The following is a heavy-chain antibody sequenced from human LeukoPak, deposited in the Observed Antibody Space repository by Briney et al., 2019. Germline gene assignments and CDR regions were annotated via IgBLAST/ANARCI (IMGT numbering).Heavy chain of an antibody. Sequence: GGSLRLSCAASGFTFSSYWMSWVRQAPGKGLEWVANIKQDGSEKYYVDSVKGRFTISRDNAKNSLYLQMNSLRAEDTAVYYCARDGSSGWHGAVDYWGQGTLVTVSS. CDR2: IKQDGSEK. D-gene: IGHD6-19*01. J-gene: IGHJ4*02. V-gene: IGHV3-7*01. CDR1: GFTFSSYW. CDR3: ARDGSSGWHGAVDY.